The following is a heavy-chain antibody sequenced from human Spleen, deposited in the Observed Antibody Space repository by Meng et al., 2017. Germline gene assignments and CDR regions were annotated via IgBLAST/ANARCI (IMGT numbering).Heavy chain of an antibody. D-gene: IGHD2-8*01. CDR3: ARGEGYCTNGVCSPGY. V-gene: IGHV1-3*01. CDR1: GYTFTSYA. CDR2: INAGNGNT. J-gene: IGHJ4*02. Sequence: QVQLVQSGAEVKKPGASVKVSCKASGYTFTSYAMHWVRQAPGQRLEWMGWINAGNGNTKYSQKFQGRVTITRDTSAITAYMELSSLRSEDTAVYYCARGEGYCTNGVCSPGYWGQGTLVTVSS.